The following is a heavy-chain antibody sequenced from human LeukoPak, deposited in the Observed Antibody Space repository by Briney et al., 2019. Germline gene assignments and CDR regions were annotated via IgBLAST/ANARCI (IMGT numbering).Heavy chain of an antibody. V-gene: IGHV1-24*01. CDR1: GYTLTELS. J-gene: IGHJ4*02. D-gene: IGHD3-9*01. CDR3: ATGDPRLTGYWRLDY. CDR2: FDPEDGET. Sequence: GASVKVSCKVSGYTLTELSMRWVRQAPGKGLAWMGGFDPEDGETIYAQKFQGRVTMTEDTSTDTAYMELSSLRSEDTAVYYCATGDPRLTGYWRLDYWGQETLVTVSS.